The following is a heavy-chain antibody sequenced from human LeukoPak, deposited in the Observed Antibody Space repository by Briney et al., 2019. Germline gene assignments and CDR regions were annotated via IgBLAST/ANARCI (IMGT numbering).Heavy chain of an antibody. CDR1: GFTFSSYW. CDR2: INADGSST. D-gene: IGHD6-13*01. CDR3: ARDGSNSITWYDY. J-gene: IGHJ4*02. V-gene: IGHV3-74*01. Sequence: GGSLGLSCEASGFTFSSYWMHWVRQAPGKGLVWVSRINADGSSTRYADSVKGRFTISRDNAKNTLYLQMNSLRVEDTAVYYCARDGSNSITWYDYWGQGTLVTVSS.